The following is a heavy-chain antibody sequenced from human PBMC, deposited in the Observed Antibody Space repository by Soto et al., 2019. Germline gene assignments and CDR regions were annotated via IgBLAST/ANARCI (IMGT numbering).Heavy chain of an antibody. CDR2: ISGSGGST. CDR1: GFTFSSYA. D-gene: IGHD5-18*01. CDR3: AKVPRDGDTAMVTTDY. Sequence: GGSLRLSCAASGFTFSSYAMSWVRQAPGKGLEWVSAISGSGGSTYYADSVKGRFTISRDNSKNTLYLQMNSLRAEDTAVYYCAKVPRDGDTAMVTTDYWGQGTLVTVSS. J-gene: IGHJ4*02. V-gene: IGHV3-23*01.